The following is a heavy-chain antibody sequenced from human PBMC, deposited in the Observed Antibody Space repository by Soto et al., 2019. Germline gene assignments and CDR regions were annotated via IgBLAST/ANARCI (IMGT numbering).Heavy chain of an antibody. Sequence: GASAKVSCKASGGTLSSYTISWVRQAHGQGLEWMGRIIPTFGTANYAQQFQGRVTNTADESTSTAYMELSSLRSEDSAVYYCARSSSGYFDYWVQGTLVTVSS. J-gene: IGHJ4*02. CDR3: ARSSSGYFDY. V-gene: IGHV1-69*13. CDR2: IIPTFGTA. CDR1: GGTLSSYT. D-gene: IGHD6-6*01.